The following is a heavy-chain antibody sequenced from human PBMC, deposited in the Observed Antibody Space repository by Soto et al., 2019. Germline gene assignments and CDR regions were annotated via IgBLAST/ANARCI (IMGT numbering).Heavy chain of an antibody. V-gene: IGHV1-58*01. D-gene: IGHD1-26*01. CDR2: IVVGSGNT. CDR3: AAEDVGSPEWSDC. Sequence: QMQVVQSGPEVKKPGTSVKVSCKASGFNFSSSAVQWVRQARGQGLEWMGWIVVGSGNTNYAQKFQERVTVSRDMSTKTAYLELRSLRSEDTAIYYCAAEDVGSPEWSDCWGQGTLVIVSS. CDR1: GFNFSSSA. J-gene: IGHJ4*02.